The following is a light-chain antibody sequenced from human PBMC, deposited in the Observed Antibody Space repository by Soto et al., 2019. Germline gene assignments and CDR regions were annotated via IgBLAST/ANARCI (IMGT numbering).Light chain of an antibody. Sequence: QSVLTQPSSASGAPGQSVTISRTGTSRDFGGYNYDPCDQQHPGKAPKLMIYEVSKRPSGVPDRFSGSKSGNTASLTVSGLQADDYADYYCSSYGGSYTFGVFRTATMVTDL. V-gene: IGLV2-8*01. CDR3: SSYGGSYTFGV. CDR2: EVS. CDR1: SRDFGGYNY. J-gene: IGLJ1*01.